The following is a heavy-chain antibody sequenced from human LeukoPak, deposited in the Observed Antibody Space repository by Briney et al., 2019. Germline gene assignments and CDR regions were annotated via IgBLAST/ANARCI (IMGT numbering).Heavy chain of an antibody. D-gene: IGHD2-2*01. V-gene: IGHV1-69*05. CDR1: GGTFSSYA. Sequence: ASVNVSCKASGGTFSSYAISWVRQAPGQGLEWMGGIIPIFGTANYAQRFQGRVKITTDESTSTAYMELSSLRSEDTAVYYCARDLCVPGSGTCMSSVDVWGKGTTVTVSS. J-gene: IGHJ6*04. CDR3: ARDLCVPGSGTCMSSVDV. CDR2: IIPIFGTA.